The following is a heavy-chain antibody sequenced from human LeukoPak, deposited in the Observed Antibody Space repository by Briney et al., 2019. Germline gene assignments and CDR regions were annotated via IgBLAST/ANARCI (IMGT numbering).Heavy chain of an antibody. D-gene: IGHD5-24*01. J-gene: IGHJ4*02. CDR1: GFTFSSYA. Sequence: GGSLRLSCAASGFTFSSYAMGWVRQAPGKGLEWVSGIGSEGKTYHADSVKGRFAISRDNSKNTLYLQMNSLRADDTAVYYCAKSSDMATMFFDYWGQGTLVTVSS. V-gene: IGHV3-23*01. CDR2: IGSEGKT. CDR3: AKSSDMATMFFDY.